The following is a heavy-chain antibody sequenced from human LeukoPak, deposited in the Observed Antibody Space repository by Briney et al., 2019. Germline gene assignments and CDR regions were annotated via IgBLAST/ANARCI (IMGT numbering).Heavy chain of an antibody. D-gene: IGHD3-9*01. CDR2: ISSSSYI. Sequence: GGSLRLSCAASGFTFSSYSMNWVRQAPGRGLEWVSSISSSSYIYYADSVKGRFTISRDNAKNSLYLQMNSLRAEDTAVYYCARASYYDILTGYYNVYYFDYWGQGTLVTVSS. J-gene: IGHJ4*02. CDR1: GFTFSSYS. CDR3: ARASYYDILTGYYNVYYFDY. V-gene: IGHV3-21*01.